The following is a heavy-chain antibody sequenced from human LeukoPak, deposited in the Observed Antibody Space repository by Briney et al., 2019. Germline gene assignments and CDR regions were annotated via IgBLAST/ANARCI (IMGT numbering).Heavy chain of an antibody. J-gene: IGHJ5*02. CDR3: ARHVWFDP. CDR2: INHSGST. CDR1: GGSFSGYY. Sequence: KTSETLSLTCAVYGGSFSGYYWSWIRQPPGKGLEWIGEINHSGSTNYNPSLKSRVTISVDTSKNQFSLKLSSVTAADTAVYYCARHVWFDPWGQGTLVTVSS. V-gene: IGHV4-34*01.